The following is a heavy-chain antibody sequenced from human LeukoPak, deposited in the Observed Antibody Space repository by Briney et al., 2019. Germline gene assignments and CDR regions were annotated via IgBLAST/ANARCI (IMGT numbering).Heavy chain of an antibody. V-gene: IGHV1-69*13. J-gene: IGHJ6*03. D-gene: IGHD2-2*02. CDR3: ARVVVPAAIPYYYYYMDV. CDR1: GGTFSSYA. CDR2: IIPIFGTA. Sequence: SVKVSCKASGGTFSSYAIRWVRQAPGQGLEWMGGIIPIFGTANYAQKFQGRVTITADESTSTAYMELSSLRSEDTAVYYCARVVVPAAIPYYYYYMDVWRKGTTVSVSS.